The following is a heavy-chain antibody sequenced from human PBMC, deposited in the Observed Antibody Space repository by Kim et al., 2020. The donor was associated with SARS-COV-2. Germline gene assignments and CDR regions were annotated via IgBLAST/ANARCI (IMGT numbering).Heavy chain of an antibody. J-gene: IGHJ5*02. CDR3: ARAMGAGWFDP. CDR2: IWYDGSNK. CDR1: GFTFSSYG. D-gene: IGHD1-26*01. Sequence: GGSLRLSCAASGFTFSSYGMHWVRQAPGKGLEWVAVIWYDGSNKYYADSVKGRFTISRDNSKNTLYLQMNRLRAEDTAVYYCARAMGAGWFDPWGQGTLVPVST. V-gene: IGHV3-33*01.